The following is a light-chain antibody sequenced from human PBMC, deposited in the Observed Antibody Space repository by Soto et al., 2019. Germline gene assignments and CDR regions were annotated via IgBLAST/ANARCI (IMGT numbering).Light chain of an antibody. Sequence: QSVLTQPASVSGSPGQSIAISCTGTSSDVGSYNLVSWYQQHPGKAPKVMIYEDNKRPSGVSHRFSGSTSGNTASLTISGLQPEDEADYYCSSYAGSGTNVVFGGGTQLTV. CDR3: SSYAGSGTNVV. CDR1: SSDVGSYNL. CDR2: EDN. V-gene: IGLV2-23*01. J-gene: IGLJ2*01.